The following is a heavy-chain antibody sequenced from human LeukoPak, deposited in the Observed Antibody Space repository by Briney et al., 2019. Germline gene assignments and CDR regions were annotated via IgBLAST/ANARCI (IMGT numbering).Heavy chain of an antibody. Sequence: PGGSLRLSCAASGFTFSSYEMNWVRQAPGKGLEWVSYISSSGSTIYYAGSVKGRFTISRGNAKNSLYLQMNSLRAEDTAVYYCARFPDYYDSSGYYWSGYAFDIWGQGTMVTVSS. CDR1: GFTFSSYE. CDR2: ISSSGSTI. J-gene: IGHJ3*02. CDR3: ARFPDYYDSSGYYWSGYAFDI. D-gene: IGHD3-22*01. V-gene: IGHV3-48*03.